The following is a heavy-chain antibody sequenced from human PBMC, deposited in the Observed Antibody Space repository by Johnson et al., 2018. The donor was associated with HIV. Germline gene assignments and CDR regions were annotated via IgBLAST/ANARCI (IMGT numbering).Heavy chain of an antibody. CDR1: GFTFSSYA. J-gene: IGHJ3*02. Sequence: VQLVESGGGLVQPGRSLRLSCAASGFTFSSYAMHWVRQAPGKGLEWVAVISYDGSNKYYADSVKGRFTISRDNSKNTLYLQMNSLRAEDTAVYYCAELPGFGDYDDGALDIWGQGTMVTVSS. V-gene: IGHV3-30-3*01. CDR2: ISYDGSNK. D-gene: IGHD4-17*01. CDR3: AELPGFGDYDDGALDI.